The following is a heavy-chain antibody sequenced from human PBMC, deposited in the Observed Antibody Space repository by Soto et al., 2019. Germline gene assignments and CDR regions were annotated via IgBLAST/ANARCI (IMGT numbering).Heavy chain of an antibody. V-gene: IGHV4-34*01. CDR1: VGSFSGCF. D-gene: IGHD6-19*01. CDR3: ARFKWALDSSGWYGYYYGMDV. J-gene: IGHJ6*02. CDR2: INHSGST. Sequence: SETLCLSCGGYVGSFSGCFCIGSSLPLGKGLEWIGEINHSGSTNYNPSLNSRVTISVDTSKNQFSLKLSSVTAADTAVYYCARFKWALDSSGWYGYYYGMDVWGQGTTVT.